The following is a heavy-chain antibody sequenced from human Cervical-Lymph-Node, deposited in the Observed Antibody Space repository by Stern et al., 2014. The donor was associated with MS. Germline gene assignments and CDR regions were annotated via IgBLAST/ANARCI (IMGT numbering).Heavy chain of an antibody. Sequence: VQLVASGAEVKKPGSSVKVSCKASGGTFSSQAINWVRQAPGQGPEWLGGIIPIFGTPNYAQKVQDRVTITADESTSTAYMDLSSLRSEDTAVYYCATPSTVIVGGLDVWGQGTTVTVSS. D-gene: IGHD4-17*01. CDR1: GGTFSSQA. J-gene: IGHJ6*02. V-gene: IGHV1-69*01. CDR3: ATPSTVIVGGLDV. CDR2: IIPIFGTP.